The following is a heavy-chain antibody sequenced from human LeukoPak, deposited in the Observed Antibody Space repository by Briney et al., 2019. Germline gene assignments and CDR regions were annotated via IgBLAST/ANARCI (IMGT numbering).Heavy chain of an antibody. CDR2: VTGGAVAT. CDR3: ARDSPLKGYNSGWATNSFDF. D-gene: IGHD6-19*01. J-gene: IGHJ4*02. CDR1: GFNFRSYA. Sequence: GGSLRLSCAASGFNFRSYAMSWVRQAPGKGLEWVSTVTGGAVATYYADSVRGRHTISRDNSKNTLYLQMNSLRAEDTAVYYCARDSPLKGYNSGWATNSFDFWGQGTLVTVSS. V-gene: IGHV3-23*01.